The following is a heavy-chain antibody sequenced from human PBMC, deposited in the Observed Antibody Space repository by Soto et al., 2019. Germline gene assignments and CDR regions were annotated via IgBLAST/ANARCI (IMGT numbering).Heavy chain of an antibody. CDR1: GGTFSSYA. CDR2: IIPIFGTA. Sequence: SVKVSCKASGGTFSSYAISWVRQAPGQGLEWMGGIIPIFGTANYAQKFQGRVTITADESTSTAYMELSSLRSEDTAVYYCTAMVDISSGMDVWGQGTKVTVSS. V-gene: IGHV1-69*13. CDR3: TAMVDISSGMDV. D-gene: IGHD5-18*01. J-gene: IGHJ6*02.